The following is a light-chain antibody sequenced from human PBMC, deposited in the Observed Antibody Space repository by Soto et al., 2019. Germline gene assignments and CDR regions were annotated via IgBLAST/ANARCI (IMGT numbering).Light chain of an antibody. CDR2: GAS. V-gene: IGKV3-20*01. CDR3: QQYARSPYT. CDR1: QNFGNTF. J-gene: IGKJ2*01. Sequence: IVLTQSPGTLSLSPGERAILSCRASQNFGNTFLAWYRQKPGQAPRLLIYGASNRATGTPERISVSGSGTDLTLTISRLDPEDFAVYFCQQYARSPYTFGQGTKLEIK.